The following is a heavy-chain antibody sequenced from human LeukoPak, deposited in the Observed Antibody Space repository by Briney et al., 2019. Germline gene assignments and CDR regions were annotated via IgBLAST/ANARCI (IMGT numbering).Heavy chain of an antibody. CDR1: GFTFTNAW. J-gene: IGHJ4*02. V-gene: IGHV3-53*01. Sequence: GGSLRLSCAASGFTFTNAWMSWVRQAPGKGLEWVSVFYVGGATYYADSVKGRFTISRDNSENTLYLQMKSLRAEDTAVYYCARGDGYNFFDYWGQGTLVTVSS. D-gene: IGHD5-24*01. CDR3: ARGDGYNFFDY. CDR2: FYVGGAT.